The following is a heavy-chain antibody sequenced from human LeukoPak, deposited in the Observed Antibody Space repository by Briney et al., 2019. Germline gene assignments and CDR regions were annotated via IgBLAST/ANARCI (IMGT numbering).Heavy chain of an antibody. V-gene: IGHV1-69*13. CDR1: GGTFSSYA. CDR2: IIPIFGTA. CDR3: ARGYSSSWSPYYYYYMDV. D-gene: IGHD6-13*01. J-gene: IGHJ6*03. Sequence: SVKVSCKASGGTFSSYAISWVRQAPGQGLEWMGGIIPIFGTANYAQKFQGRVTITADESTSTAYMELSSLRSEDTAVYYCARGYSSSWSPYYYYYMDVWGKGTTVTVSS.